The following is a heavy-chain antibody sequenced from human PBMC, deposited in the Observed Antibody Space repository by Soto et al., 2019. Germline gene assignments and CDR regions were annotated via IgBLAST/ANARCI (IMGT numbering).Heavy chain of an antibody. V-gene: IGHV1-69*06. J-gene: IGHJ6*02. CDR3: ARSYYGSVSYWFYGMDV. Sequence: GASVKVSCKASGGNFGNSAISWVRQAPGQGLEWMGGIIPSFATGNSAPEFQGRLTITADKSTTTAYMELSSLRSEDTAVYYCARSYYGSVSYWFYGMDVWGQGTTVTVSS. CDR2: IIPSFATG. D-gene: IGHD3-10*01. CDR1: GGNFGNSA.